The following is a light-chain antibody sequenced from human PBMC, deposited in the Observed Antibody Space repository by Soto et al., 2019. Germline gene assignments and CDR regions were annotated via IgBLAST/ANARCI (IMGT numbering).Light chain of an antibody. J-gene: IGKJ1*01. CDR2: GVS. Sequence: ERVMTQSPVTLSVSPGESVTLSCRASQSVGTNLAWYQQKPGQAPSLLIYGVSTRATGTPTRFSGSGSGRQFTLTISSLQSEDFAVYYCQQYNNWPQTFGQGTKVEIK. V-gene: IGKV3-15*01. CDR3: QQYNNWPQT. CDR1: QSVGTN.